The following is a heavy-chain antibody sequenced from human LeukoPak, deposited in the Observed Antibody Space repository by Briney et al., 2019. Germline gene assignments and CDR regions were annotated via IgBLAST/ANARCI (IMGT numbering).Heavy chain of an antibody. CDR1: GFTFSSYG. D-gene: IGHD3-3*01. Sequence: GGSLRLSCAASGFTFSSYGMHWVRQAPGKGLEWVAVISYDGSNKYYADSVKGRFTISRDNFKNTLYLQMNSLRAEDTAVYYCAILGYYDFWSGYHEPNWFDAWGQGTLVTVSS. J-gene: IGHJ5*02. V-gene: IGHV3-30*03. CDR2: ISYDGSNK. CDR3: AILGYYDFWSGYHEPNWFDA.